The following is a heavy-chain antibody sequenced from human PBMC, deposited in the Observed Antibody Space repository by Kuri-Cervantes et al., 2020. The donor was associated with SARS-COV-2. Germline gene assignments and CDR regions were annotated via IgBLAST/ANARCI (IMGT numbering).Heavy chain of an antibody. Sequence: GESLKISCAASGFTFSGYSMNWIRQAPGKGLEWVASIDSSSYYIYHADSVKGRLTISRDNAKTSLYLQMNSLKLEDTAVYYCAREEGGELGEAFDYWGQGPLVTVSS. CDR3: AREEGGELGEAFDY. D-gene: IGHD7-27*01. CDR2: IDSSSYYI. CDR1: GFTFSGYS. J-gene: IGHJ4*02. V-gene: IGHV3-21*01.